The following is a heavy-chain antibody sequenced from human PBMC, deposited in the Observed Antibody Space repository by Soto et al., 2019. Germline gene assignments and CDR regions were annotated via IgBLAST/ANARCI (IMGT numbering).Heavy chain of an antibody. CDR3: AAGIFLGH. CDR1: GFTFTSSA. CDR2: IVVGSGNT. D-gene: IGHD2-21*01. V-gene: IGHV1-58*01. Sequence: SVKVSCKASGFTFTSSAAQWVRQARGQRLEWIGWIVVGSGNTNYAQKFQERVTITRDMSTSTAYMELSSLRSEDTAVYYCAAGIFLGHWGQGTLVTVSS. J-gene: IGHJ1*01.